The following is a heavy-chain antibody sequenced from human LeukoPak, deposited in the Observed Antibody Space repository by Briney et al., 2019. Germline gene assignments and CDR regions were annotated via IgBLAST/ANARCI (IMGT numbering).Heavy chain of an antibody. CDR1: GGSISSYY. CDR2: IYTSGST. D-gene: IGHD4-11*01. V-gene: IGHV4-4*07. CDR3: AAQHDYSNYDSFDY. J-gene: IGHJ4*02. Sequence: PSETLSLTCTVSGGSISSYYWSWIRQPAGKGLEWIGRIYTSGSTNYNPSLKSRVTMSVDTSKNQFSLKLSSVTAADTAVYYCAAQHDYSNYDSFDYWGQGTLVTVSS.